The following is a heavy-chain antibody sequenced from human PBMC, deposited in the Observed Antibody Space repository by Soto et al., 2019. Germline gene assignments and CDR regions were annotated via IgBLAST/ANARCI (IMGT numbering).Heavy chain of an antibody. D-gene: IGHD7-27*01. Sequence: QVQLVESGGGVVQPGRSLRLSCAASGFTFSSYGMHWVRQAPGKGLEWVAVIWYDGSNKYYADSVKGRFTISRDNSKNTLYLQMNSLRAEDTAVYYCARDTYPTGISLYFDYWGQGTLVTVSS. CDR2: IWYDGSNK. V-gene: IGHV3-33*01. J-gene: IGHJ4*02. CDR1: GFTFSSYG. CDR3: ARDTYPTGISLYFDY.